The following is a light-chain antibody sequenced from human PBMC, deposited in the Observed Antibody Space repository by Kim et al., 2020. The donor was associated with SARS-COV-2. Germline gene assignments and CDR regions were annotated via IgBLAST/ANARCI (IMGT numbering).Light chain of an antibody. Sequence: VSQGQTASITCSGDKLGDKYASWYQQKPGQSPVLLIFRDNRRPSGIPERFSGSNFGNTATLTISGTQAMDEADYYCQAWDSSIYVFGTGTKVTVL. V-gene: IGLV3-1*01. CDR2: RDN. CDR3: QAWDSSIYV. J-gene: IGLJ1*01. CDR1: KLGDKY.